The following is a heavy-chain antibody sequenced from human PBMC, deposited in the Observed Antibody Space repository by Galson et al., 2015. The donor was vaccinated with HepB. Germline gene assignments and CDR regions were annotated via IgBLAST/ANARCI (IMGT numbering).Heavy chain of an antibody. Sequence: SLRLSCAASGFTFTSYRMNWVRQAPGKGLEWLSSISSSSSYTYYADTVKGRFTISRDNANNSLYLQMNSLRAEDTAVYYCARGEVGATISAWYFDLWGRGTLVTVSS. D-gene: IGHD1-26*01. J-gene: IGHJ2*01. V-gene: IGHV3-21*01. CDR2: ISSSSSYT. CDR1: GFTFTSYR. CDR3: ARGEVGATISAWYFDL.